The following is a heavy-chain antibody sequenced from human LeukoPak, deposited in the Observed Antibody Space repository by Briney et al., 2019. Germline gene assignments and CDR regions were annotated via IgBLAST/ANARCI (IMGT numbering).Heavy chain of an antibody. J-gene: IGHJ6*03. D-gene: IGHD2-15*01. CDR1: GGTFSVYA. V-gene: IGHV1-2*02. CDR3: ARSVVAAASFEYYMDV. Sequence: ASVKVSCKASGGTFSVYAITWVRQAPGQGLEWMGWINPNSGGTNYAQKFQGRVTMTRDTSISTAYMELSRLRSDDTAVYYCARSVVAAASFEYYMDVWGKGTTVTVSS. CDR2: INPNSGGT.